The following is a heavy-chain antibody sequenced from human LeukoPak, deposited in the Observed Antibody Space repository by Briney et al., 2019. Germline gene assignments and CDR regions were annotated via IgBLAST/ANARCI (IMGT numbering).Heavy chain of an antibody. V-gene: IGHV1-2*02. CDR1: GYTFTGYY. Sequence: ASVQVSCKASGYTFTGYYMHWVRQAPGQGLEWMGWINPNSGGTNYAQKFQGRVTMTRDTSISTAYMELSRLRSDDTAVYYCARAPRLQQPNDYWGQGTLVTVSS. D-gene: IGHD6-13*01. J-gene: IGHJ4*02. CDR2: INPNSGGT. CDR3: ARAPRLQQPNDY.